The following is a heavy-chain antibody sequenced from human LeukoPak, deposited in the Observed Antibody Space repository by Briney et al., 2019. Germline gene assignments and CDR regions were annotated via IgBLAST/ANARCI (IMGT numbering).Heavy chain of an antibody. V-gene: IGHV1-46*01. D-gene: IGHD1-26*01. CDR2: INPSGGST. CDR1: GYTFTSYY. CDR3: ASEDVWELPRGGFDY. J-gene: IGHJ4*02. Sequence: GASVKVSCKASGYTFTSYYTHWVRQAPGQGLEWMGIINPSGGSTNYAQKFQGRVTMTRDTSTSTVYMELSSLRSEDTAVYYCASEDVWELPRGGFDYWGQGTLVTVSS.